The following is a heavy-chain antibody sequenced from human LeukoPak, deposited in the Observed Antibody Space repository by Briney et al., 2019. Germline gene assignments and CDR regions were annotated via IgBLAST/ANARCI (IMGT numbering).Heavy chain of an antibody. CDR2: INPNSGNT. V-gene: IGHV1-8*02. CDR3: ARAIYSSGWYRASGDYFDY. Sequence: ASVKVSCKASGYTFTGYYMHWVRQAPGQGLEWMGWINPNSGNTGYAQKFQGRVTMTRNTSISTAYMELSSLRSEDTAVYYCARAIYSSGWYRASGDYFDYWGQGTLVTVSS. CDR1: GYTFTGYY. J-gene: IGHJ4*02. D-gene: IGHD6-19*01.